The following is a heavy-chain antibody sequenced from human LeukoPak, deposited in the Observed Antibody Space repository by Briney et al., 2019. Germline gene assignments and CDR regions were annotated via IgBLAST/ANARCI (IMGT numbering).Heavy chain of an antibody. V-gene: IGHV3-33*01. CDR2: IWYDGSNK. Sequence: GRSLRLSCAASGFTFSSYGMHWVRQAPGKGLGWVAVIWYDGSNKYYADSVKGRFTISRDNSKNTLYLQMNSLRAEDTAVYYCARDQSLYSSGWLFDYWGQGTLVTVSS. CDR3: ARDQSLYSSGWLFDY. CDR1: GFTFSSYG. D-gene: IGHD6-19*01. J-gene: IGHJ4*02.